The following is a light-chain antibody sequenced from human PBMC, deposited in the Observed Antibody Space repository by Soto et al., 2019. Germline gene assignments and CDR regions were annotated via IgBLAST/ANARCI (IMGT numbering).Light chain of an antibody. Sequence: IDMTQSPSTLSASLCDRVTVTCRASQSIGNLLAWYQQKPGKAPNLLISDASNLESGVPSRFSGSGSETEFTLTITSLQPEDFATYYCQQYKNYSPSTFGQGTKVDIK. CDR3: QQYKNYSPST. V-gene: IGKV1-5*01. J-gene: IGKJ2*01. CDR2: DAS. CDR1: QSIGNL.